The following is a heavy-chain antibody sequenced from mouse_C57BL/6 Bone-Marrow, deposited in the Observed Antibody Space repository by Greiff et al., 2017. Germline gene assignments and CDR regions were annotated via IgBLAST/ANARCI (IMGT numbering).Heavy chain of an antibody. Sequence: VQLQQSGAELARPGASVKLSCKASGYTFTSYGISWVKQRTGQGLEWIGESYPRSGNTYYNEKFKGKATLTADKSSSTAYMELRSLTSEDSAVYFCARSWVYAMDYWGQGTSVTVSS. D-gene: IGHD4-1*01. CDR3: ARSWVYAMDY. V-gene: IGHV1-81*01. J-gene: IGHJ4*01. CDR2: SYPRSGNT. CDR1: GYTFTSYG.